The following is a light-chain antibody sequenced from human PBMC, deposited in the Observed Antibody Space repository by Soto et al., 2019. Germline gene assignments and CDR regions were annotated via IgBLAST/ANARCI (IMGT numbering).Light chain of an antibody. CDR3: QQYNNWPRT. Sequence: EVVMTQSPATLSVSPGEGVTLSCRASQSVSSNLAWYQQKFGQAPSLLIYGASTRATGIPARFGGSGSGTEFTLTISSLQSEDFAVYYCQQYNNWPRTFGQGTKVDIK. J-gene: IGKJ1*01. V-gene: IGKV3-15*01. CDR1: QSVSSN. CDR2: GAS.